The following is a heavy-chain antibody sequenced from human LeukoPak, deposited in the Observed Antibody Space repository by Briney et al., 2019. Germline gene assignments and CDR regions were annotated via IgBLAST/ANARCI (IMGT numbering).Heavy chain of an antibody. CDR2: IRSKAYGGTT. V-gene: IGHV3-49*03. CDR1: GFTFGDYA. D-gene: IGHD2-15*01. Sequence: PGGSLRLSCTASGFTFGDYAMSWFRQAPGKGLEWVGFIRSKAYGGTTEYAASVKGRFTISRDDSKSIAYPQMNSLKTEDTAVYYCTRDRGIVVVVAGDYFDYWGQGTLVTVSS. CDR3: TRDRGIVVVVAGDYFDY. J-gene: IGHJ4*02.